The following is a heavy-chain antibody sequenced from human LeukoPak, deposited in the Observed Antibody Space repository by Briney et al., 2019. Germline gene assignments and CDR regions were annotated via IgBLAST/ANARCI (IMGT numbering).Heavy chain of an antibody. CDR1: GGTFSSYA. J-gene: IGHJ4*02. D-gene: IGHD3-22*01. CDR2: IIPIFGTA. V-gene: IGHV1-69*05. Sequence: SVKVSCKASGGTFSSYAISWVRQAPGQGLEWMGGIIPIFGTANYAQKFQGRVTITTDESTSTAYMELSSLRSEDTAVYYCAREVGDSSGYYYHYFDYWGPGTLVTVSS. CDR3: AREVGDSSGYYYHYFDY.